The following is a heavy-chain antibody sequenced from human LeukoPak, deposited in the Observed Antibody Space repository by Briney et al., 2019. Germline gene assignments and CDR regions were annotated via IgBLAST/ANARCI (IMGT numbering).Heavy chain of an antibody. Sequence: GASVKVSCKASGYTFTGYYMHWVRQAPGQGLEWMGWINPNSGGTNYAQKFQGRVTMTRDTSISTAYMELSRLRSDGTAVYYCAREPTYYDILTGYNFFDYWGQGTLVTVSS. V-gene: IGHV1-2*02. D-gene: IGHD3-9*01. CDR3: AREPTYYDILTGYNFFDY. J-gene: IGHJ4*02. CDR2: INPNSGGT. CDR1: GYTFTGYY.